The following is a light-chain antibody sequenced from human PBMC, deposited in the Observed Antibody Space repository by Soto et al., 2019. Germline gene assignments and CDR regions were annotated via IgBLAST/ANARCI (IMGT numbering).Light chain of an antibody. CDR2: DVI. Sequence: QSVLIQPRSVSVSPGQSVTISCTGTSSDVGVYKYVSWYRQHPGKAPKLMIYDVITRPSGVPDRFSGSKSGNTASLTISGLQAEDEADYYCCSYAGDYTFVFGSGTKVTVL. V-gene: IGLV2-11*01. CDR3: CSYAGDYTFV. J-gene: IGLJ1*01. CDR1: SSDVGVYKY.